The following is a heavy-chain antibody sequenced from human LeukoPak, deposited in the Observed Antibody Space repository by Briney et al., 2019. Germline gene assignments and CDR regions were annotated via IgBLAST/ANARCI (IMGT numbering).Heavy chain of an antibody. D-gene: IGHD6-19*01. CDR3: AGEIALAGTGGAFDM. V-gene: IGHV5-51*01. CDR2: IYPADPNT. Sequence: GESLKISCKGSGYSFSNSWIGWVRQMPGKGLEWMGIIYPADPNTRYRPSFQGQVTIPADKSISTAYLQWSSLKASDTAIYYCAGEIALAGTGGAFDMWGQGTMVTVSS. J-gene: IGHJ3*02. CDR1: GYSFSNSW.